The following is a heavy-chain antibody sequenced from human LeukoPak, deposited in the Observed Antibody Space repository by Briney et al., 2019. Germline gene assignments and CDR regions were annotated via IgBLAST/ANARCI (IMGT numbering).Heavy chain of an antibody. D-gene: IGHD3-22*01. CDR3: ARDPGSYYDSSGPFDY. CDR2: INTDGSFT. Sequence: GGSLRLSCAVFGFTFSNSWMHWIRQPPGKGLVWVSSINTDGSFTAYADSVKGRFTISRDNAKNTLYLQMSTLRAEDTAVYYCARDPGSYYDSSGPFDYWGHGTLVTVSS. CDR1: GFTFSNSW. V-gene: IGHV3-74*01. J-gene: IGHJ4*01.